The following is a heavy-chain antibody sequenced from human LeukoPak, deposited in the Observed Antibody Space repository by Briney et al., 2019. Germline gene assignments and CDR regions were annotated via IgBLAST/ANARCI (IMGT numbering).Heavy chain of an antibody. D-gene: IGHD3-3*01. CDR3: ARGRLPSHQDDFDY. Sequence: GGSLRLSCAASGFTFSSYEMNWVRQAPGKGLEWVSYISSSGSTIYYADSVKGRFTISRDNSKNTLCLQMDSLRPEDTAVYYCARGRLPSHQDDFDYWGQGTLVTVSS. J-gene: IGHJ4*02. CDR1: GFTFSSYE. CDR2: ISSSGSTI. V-gene: IGHV3-48*03.